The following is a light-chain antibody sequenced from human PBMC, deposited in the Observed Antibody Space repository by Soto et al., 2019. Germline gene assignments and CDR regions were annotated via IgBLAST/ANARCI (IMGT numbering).Light chain of an antibody. Sequence: EIVLTQSPGPPVFSPVEGSTLSFRTSESVSDSQLAWYQQKPGQAPRLLIYGVSSRATGIADRFSGSGSGTEFTLTISSLQSEDFAVYYCQQYNNWPRTFGQGTKVDI. CDR1: ESVSDSQ. CDR3: QQYNNWPRT. J-gene: IGKJ1*01. V-gene: IGKV3D-15*01. CDR2: GVS.